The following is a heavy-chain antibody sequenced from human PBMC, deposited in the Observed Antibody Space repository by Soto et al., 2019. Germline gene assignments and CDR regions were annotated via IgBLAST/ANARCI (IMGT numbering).Heavy chain of an antibody. CDR3: AASSATSSL. J-gene: IGHJ4*02. Sequence: QVQLVQSGAEVKKPGASVKVSCKASGYSFTNYGFSWVRQAPGQGLEWMGWINGYNGNTNYAPKLQGRFTMTTDTSTSTAYMELGSLTSDDTAVYFCAASSATSSLWGQGTLVPVSS. CDR2: INGYNGNT. V-gene: IGHV1-18*01. CDR1: GYSFTNYG.